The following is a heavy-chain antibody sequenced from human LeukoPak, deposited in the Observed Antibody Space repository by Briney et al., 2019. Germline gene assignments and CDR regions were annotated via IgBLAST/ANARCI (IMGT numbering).Heavy chain of an antibody. V-gene: IGHV3-30*04. Sequence: QPGGSLRLSCAASGFTFSSYAMHWVRQAPGKGLEWVAVISYDGSNKYYADSVKGRFTISRDNSKNTLYLQMNSLRAEDTAVYYCARGPTYYYDSSGYFIDYWGQGTLVTVSS. J-gene: IGHJ4*02. CDR2: ISYDGSNK. CDR1: GFTFSSYA. CDR3: ARGPTYYYDSSGYFIDY. D-gene: IGHD3-22*01.